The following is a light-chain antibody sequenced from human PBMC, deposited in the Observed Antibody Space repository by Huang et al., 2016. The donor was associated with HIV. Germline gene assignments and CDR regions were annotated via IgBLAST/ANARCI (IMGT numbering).Light chain of an antibody. V-gene: IGKV3D-20*01. CDR2: EAS. CDR3: QQYGSSPLT. J-gene: IGKJ4*01. Sequence: EIVLTQSPATLSLSPGERAPLSCGASQSLSSSYLAWYQQKPGLAPRLLIYEASSRATGIPDSFSGSGSGTDFTLTISRLEPEDFAVYYCQQYGSSPLTFGGGTKVEIK. CDR1: QSLSSSY.